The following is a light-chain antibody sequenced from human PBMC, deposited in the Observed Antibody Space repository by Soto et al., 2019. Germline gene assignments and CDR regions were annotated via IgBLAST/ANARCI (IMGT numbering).Light chain of an antibody. CDR3: QHYDGSPRT. Sequence: ETVLTQSPGTVSLSPGERATLSCTTSQNVRSNYLAWYQQKPGQAPRLLIYGVFNRATGIPDRFSGSGSGTDFTLTISGLEPGDSAVYYCQHYDGSPRTFGQGTKLEI. J-gene: IGKJ2*01. CDR1: QNVRSNY. V-gene: IGKV3-20*01. CDR2: GVF.